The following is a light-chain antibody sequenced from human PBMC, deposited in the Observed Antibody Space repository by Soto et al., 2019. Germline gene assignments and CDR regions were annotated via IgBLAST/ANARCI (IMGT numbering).Light chain of an antibody. Sequence: DIQMAQSPSTLSASVGDRVTITCRASQNIDSWLAWYQHKPGKAAKVLIYDASSLETGVPSRFSGSGSGTEFSLTISSLRPDDFATYYCQQYDTYPLTFGQVTKVEIK. CDR2: DAS. V-gene: IGKV1-5*01. CDR3: QQYDTYPLT. CDR1: QNIDSW. J-gene: IGKJ1*01.